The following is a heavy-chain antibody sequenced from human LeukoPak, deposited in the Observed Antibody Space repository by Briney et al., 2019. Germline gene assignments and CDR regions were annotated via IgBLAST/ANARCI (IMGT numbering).Heavy chain of an antibody. V-gene: IGHV4-34*01. CDR1: GGSFSGYY. Sequence: SETLSLTCAVYGGSFSGYYWSWIRQPPGKGLEWIGEINHSGSTNYNPSLKSRVTISVDTSKNQFSLKLSSVTAADTAVYYCARGLTSYYDSSGYEYFDYWGQGTLVTVSS. D-gene: IGHD3-22*01. J-gene: IGHJ4*02. CDR2: INHSGST. CDR3: ARGLTSYYDSSGYEYFDY.